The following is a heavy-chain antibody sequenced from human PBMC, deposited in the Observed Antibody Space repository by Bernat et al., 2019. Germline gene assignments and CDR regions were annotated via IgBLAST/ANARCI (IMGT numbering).Heavy chain of an antibody. CDR1: GFTFSSYA. D-gene: IGHD3-10*01. CDR3: TTDHWYGGY. CDR2: ISYDGSNK. J-gene: IGHJ4*02. Sequence: VQLVESGEGLVQPGGSLRLSCAASGFTFSSYAMHWVRQAPGKGLEWVAVISYDGSNKYYADSVKGRFTISRDNSKNTLYLQMNSLRAEDTAVYYCTTDHWYGGYWGQGTLVTVSS. V-gene: IGHV3-30-3*01.